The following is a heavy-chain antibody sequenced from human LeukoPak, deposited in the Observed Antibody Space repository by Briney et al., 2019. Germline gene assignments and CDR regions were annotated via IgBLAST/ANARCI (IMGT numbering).Heavy chain of an antibody. CDR2: IYYSGIT. CDR1: GGSISSDY. V-gene: IGHV4-59*08. Sequence: SETLSLTCTVPGGSISSDYWSWIRQPPGKGLEWIGYIYYSGITNYNPSLKSRVTISVDTSKNQFSQKLSSVTAADTAVYYCARLHYDSSGYYYFDYWGQGTLVTVSS. J-gene: IGHJ4*02. CDR3: ARLHYDSSGYYYFDY. D-gene: IGHD3-22*01.